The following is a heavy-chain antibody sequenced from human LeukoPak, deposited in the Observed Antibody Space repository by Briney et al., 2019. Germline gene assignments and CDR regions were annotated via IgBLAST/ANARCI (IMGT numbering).Heavy chain of an antibody. CDR2: IKQDGSEK. V-gene: IGHV3-7*01. Sequence: GGSLRLSCAASGFTLSSYWMSWVRQAPGKGLEWVANIKQDGSEKYYVDSVKGRFTISRDNAKNSLYLQMNSLRAEDTAVYYCARVQLGSSSWYDYWGQGTLVTVSS. CDR1: GFTLSSYW. CDR3: ARVQLGSSSWYDY. J-gene: IGHJ4*02. D-gene: IGHD6-13*01.